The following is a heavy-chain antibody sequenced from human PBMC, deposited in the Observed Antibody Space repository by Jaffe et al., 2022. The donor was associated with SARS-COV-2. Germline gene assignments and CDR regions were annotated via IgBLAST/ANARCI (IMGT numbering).Heavy chain of an antibody. Sequence: QVQLVQSGAEVKKPGASVKVSCKASGYTFTSYGISWVRQAPGQGLEWMGWISAYNGNTNYAQKLQGRVTMTTDTSTSTAYMELRSLRSDDTAVYYCARDVDSSGYYSPHYYYYGMDVWGQGTTVTVSS. V-gene: IGHV1-18*01. CDR1: GYTFTSYG. J-gene: IGHJ6*02. CDR2: ISAYNGNT. CDR3: ARDVDSSGYYSPHYYYYGMDV. D-gene: IGHD3-22*01.